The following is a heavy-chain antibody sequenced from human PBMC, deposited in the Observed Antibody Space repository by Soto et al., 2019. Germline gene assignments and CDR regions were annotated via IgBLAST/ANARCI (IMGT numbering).Heavy chain of an antibody. CDR2: ISGTGANT. J-gene: IGHJ4*02. V-gene: IGHV3-23*01. CDR3: ATLRFCTSSSCYGREGGY. Sequence: GGSLRLSCAASGFTFSSYAMSWVRQVPGKGLEWVSAISGTGANTYYADSVKGRFTISRDDSKNTLYLQMNSLRADDAAVYYCATLRFCTSSSCYGREGGYWGQGTLVTVSS. CDR1: GFTFSSYA. D-gene: IGHD2-2*01.